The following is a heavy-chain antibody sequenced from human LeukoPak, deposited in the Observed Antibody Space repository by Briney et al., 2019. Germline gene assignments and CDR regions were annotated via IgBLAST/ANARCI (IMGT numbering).Heavy chain of an antibody. CDR2: SWDGGIT. J-gene: IGHJ4*02. D-gene: IGHD5-12*01. Sequence: GGSLRLSCAASGFTFHHYSMHWVRQPPGKGLEWVSLSWDGGITYYADSVRGRFTISRDNSKNSLSLEMNSLRTEDTALYYCAKDSNTGGYSFGSWGQGTLVTVTS. V-gene: IGHV3-43*01. CDR3: AKDSNTGGYSFGS. CDR1: GFTFHHYS.